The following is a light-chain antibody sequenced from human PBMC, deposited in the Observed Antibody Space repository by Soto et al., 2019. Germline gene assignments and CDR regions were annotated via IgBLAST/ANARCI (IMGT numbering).Light chain of an antibody. V-gene: IGLV1-44*01. CDR1: ASDIGTNT. CDR2: SND. J-gene: IGLJ1*01. Sequence: QSVLTQPPSASGTPGQRVSISCSGRASDIGTNTVTWNQQFPGTVPELLLHSNDQRPSGVPDRFSGSKSGTSASLAISGLQAEDEADYYCVAWDGSLNGYVFGTGTKLTV. CDR3: VAWDGSLNGYV.